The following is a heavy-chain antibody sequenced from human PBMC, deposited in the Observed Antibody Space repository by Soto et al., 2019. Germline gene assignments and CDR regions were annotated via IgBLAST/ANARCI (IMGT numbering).Heavy chain of an antibody. D-gene: IGHD6-13*01. CDR3: ATLHPSIAANY. CDR2: IWYDGSNK. J-gene: IGHJ4*02. CDR1: GFTFSNYG. V-gene: IGHV3-33*01. Sequence: QVQLVESGGGVVQPGRSLRLSCAASGFTFSNYGMHWVRQAPGKGLEWVAVIWYDGSNKYYADSVKGRFSISRDNSKNRVYLQMNSLRVEDTAVYYCATLHPSIAANYWGQGTLVTVSS.